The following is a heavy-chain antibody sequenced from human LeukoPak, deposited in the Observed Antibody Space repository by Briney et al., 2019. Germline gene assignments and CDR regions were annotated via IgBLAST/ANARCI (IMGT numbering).Heavy chain of an antibody. J-gene: IGHJ4*02. CDR2: ISYDGSNK. Sequence: GGSLRLSCAASGFTVSSNYMSWVRQAPGKGLEWVAVISYDGSNKYYADSVKGRFTISRDNSKNTLYLQMNSLRGEDTAVYYCAKEPGYYFDYWGQGTLVTVSS. CDR3: AKEPGYYFDY. CDR1: GFTVSSNY. V-gene: IGHV3-30*18.